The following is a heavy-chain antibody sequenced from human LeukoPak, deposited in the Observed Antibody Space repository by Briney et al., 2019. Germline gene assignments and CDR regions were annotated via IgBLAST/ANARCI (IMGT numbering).Heavy chain of an antibody. Sequence: SQTLSLTCTVSGASLNSDDQYWNWIRQSPGKGLEWLGIIYPSGILYNSASLESRVTMSRDTSKNQFALNLNSVTAADTAVYFCSRGLDSRRLGYWGQGILVTVSS. J-gene: IGHJ4*02. CDR2: IYPSGIL. CDR1: GASLNSDDQY. V-gene: IGHV4-31*03. D-gene: IGHD3-22*01. CDR3: SRGLDSRRLGY.